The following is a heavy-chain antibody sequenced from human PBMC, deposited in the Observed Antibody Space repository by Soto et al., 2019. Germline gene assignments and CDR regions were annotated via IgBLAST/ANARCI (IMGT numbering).Heavy chain of an antibody. Sequence: QVHFVQSGAEVKKPGASVKVSCKASGYTFTGYAVHWVRQAPGQRLEWMGWINAGNGNTKCSQKFQGRVTITRDTSASTAYMELSSLRSEDTAVYYCARGGDDTSCYYMDVWGKGTTVTVSS. CDR3: ARGGDDTSCYYMDV. CDR1: GYTFTGYA. D-gene: IGHD2-2*01. J-gene: IGHJ6*03. V-gene: IGHV1-3*01. CDR2: INAGNGNT.